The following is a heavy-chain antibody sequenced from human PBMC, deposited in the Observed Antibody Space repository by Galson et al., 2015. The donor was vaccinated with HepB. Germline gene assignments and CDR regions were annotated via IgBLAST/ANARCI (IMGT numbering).Heavy chain of an antibody. CDR2: FSGYDAST. D-gene: IGHD2-21*01. CDR3: AGDSHLELRLNNYFSYGMDV. V-gene: IGHV1-18*01. CDR1: GYSFSNYG. J-gene: IGHJ6*02. Sequence: SVKVSCKASGYSFSNYGLSWIRQAPGPGLEWMGWFSGYDASTNYAPKFQGRVTMTADATTGTAYLELRNLRSDDTAVYYCAGDSHLELRLNNYFSYGMDVWGQGSAVTVSS.